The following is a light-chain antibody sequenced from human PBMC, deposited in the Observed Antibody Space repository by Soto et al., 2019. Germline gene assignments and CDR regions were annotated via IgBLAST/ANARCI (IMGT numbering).Light chain of an antibody. CDR3: QESYSHSRT. J-gene: IGKJ3*01. Sequence: DIPMTQSPSSLSASVGDRVTITCRASQSINTYLNWYQQKPGKAPKLLIYAASSLQSGVPSRFSGSGSGKDFTLTIGSLQPEDFATYYCQESYSHSRTFGPGTKVDI. V-gene: IGKV1-39*01. CDR1: QSINTY. CDR2: AAS.